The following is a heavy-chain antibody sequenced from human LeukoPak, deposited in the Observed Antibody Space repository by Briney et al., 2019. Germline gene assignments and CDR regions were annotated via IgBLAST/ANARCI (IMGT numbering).Heavy chain of an antibody. D-gene: IGHD2-8*02. V-gene: IGHV4-34*01. Sequence: SETLSLTCAVYGGSFSGYYWSWLRQPPGKGLEWSGEINHSGSTNYNPSLKSRVTISVDTSKNQFSLKLSSVTAADTAVYYYARGWWDHAFDIWGQGTMVTVSS. CDR3: ARGWWDHAFDI. J-gene: IGHJ3*02. CDR1: GGSFSGYY. CDR2: INHSGST.